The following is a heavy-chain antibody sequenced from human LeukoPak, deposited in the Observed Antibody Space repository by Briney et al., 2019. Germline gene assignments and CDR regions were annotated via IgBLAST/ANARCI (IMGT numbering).Heavy chain of an antibody. D-gene: IGHD4-17*01. CDR1: GGTFSSYA. Sequence: ASVKVSCKASGGTFSSYAISWVRQAPGQGLEWMGWISAYNGNTNYAQKLQGRVTMTTDTSTSTAYMELRSLRSDDTAVYYCARGMTTVTTGDYWGQGTLVTVSS. CDR3: ARGMTTVTTGDY. CDR2: ISAYNGNT. V-gene: IGHV1-18*01. J-gene: IGHJ4*02.